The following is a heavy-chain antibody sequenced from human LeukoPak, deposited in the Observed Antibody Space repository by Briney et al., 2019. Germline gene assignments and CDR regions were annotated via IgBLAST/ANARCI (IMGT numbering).Heavy chain of an antibody. V-gene: IGHV4-31*03. CDR1: GDSIRGGDYY. CDR3: ARLTINRNVLGF. D-gene: IGHD4/OR15-4a*01. CDR2: INYSGRT. J-gene: IGHJ4*02. Sequence: SETLSLTCTVSGDSIRGGDYYWTWIRQHPGKGLEWIGYINYSGRTYYNPSLKSRITISVDTSKNQFSLKVSSVTAADTAVYYCARLTINRNVLGFWGQGTLVTVSS.